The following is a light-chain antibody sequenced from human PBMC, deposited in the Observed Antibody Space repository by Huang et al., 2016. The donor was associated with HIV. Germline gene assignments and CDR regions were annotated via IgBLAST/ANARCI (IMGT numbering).Light chain of an antibody. V-gene: IGKV3-15*01. CDR3: QQYNTWPYT. CDR1: QGVGNN. Sequence: EIVMTQSPATLYVSPGERATLSCRASQGVGNNLAWVQQKLGQAPRLLIYGASARSTGLPARFSGSGSGTEFTLTISSLQSEDFAVYYCQQYNTWPYTFGQGTSLEL. J-gene: IGKJ2*01. CDR2: GAS.